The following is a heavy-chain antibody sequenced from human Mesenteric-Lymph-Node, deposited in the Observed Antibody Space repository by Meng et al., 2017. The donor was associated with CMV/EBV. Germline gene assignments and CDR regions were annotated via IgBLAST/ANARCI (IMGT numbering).Heavy chain of an antibody. V-gene: IGHV4-30-4*08. D-gene: IGHD1-7*01. Sequence: VSGGSINNGDYYWTWIRQAPGKGLDYLGHIYYSGATHSTPSLRGRLSMSIDTSKNQFYLAVRSVTAADTATYYCVRDNGVTGTTDYWGQGILVTVSS. CDR3: VRDNGVTGTTDY. CDR1: GGSINNGDYY. CDR2: IYYSGAT. J-gene: IGHJ4*02.